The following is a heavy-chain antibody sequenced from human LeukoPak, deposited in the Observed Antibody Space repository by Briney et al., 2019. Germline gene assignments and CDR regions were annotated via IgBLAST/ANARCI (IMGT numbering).Heavy chain of an antibody. CDR3: AGDPDYYDSSGYYSYFDY. Sequence: ASVKVSCKASGYTFTGYYMHWVRQAPGQGLEWMGRINPNSGGTNYAQKFQGRVTMTRDTSISTAYMELSRLRSDDTAVYYCAGDPDYYDSSGYYSYFDYWGQGTLVTVSS. J-gene: IGHJ4*02. CDR2: INPNSGGT. V-gene: IGHV1-2*06. CDR1: GYTFTGYY. D-gene: IGHD3-22*01.